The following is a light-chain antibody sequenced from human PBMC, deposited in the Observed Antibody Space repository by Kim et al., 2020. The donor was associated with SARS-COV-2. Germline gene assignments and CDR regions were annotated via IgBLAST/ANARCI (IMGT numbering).Light chain of an antibody. CDR1: TGAVTSGHY. CDR3: LLSYSGAWV. J-gene: IGLJ3*02. Sequence: PGGKVTLTCGSNTGAVTSGHYPYWFQQKPGQAPRTLFYDTNSKHSWTPARFSGSLLGGKAALTLSGAQPEDEADYYCLLSYSGAWVFGGGTQLTVL. CDR2: DTN. V-gene: IGLV7-46*01.